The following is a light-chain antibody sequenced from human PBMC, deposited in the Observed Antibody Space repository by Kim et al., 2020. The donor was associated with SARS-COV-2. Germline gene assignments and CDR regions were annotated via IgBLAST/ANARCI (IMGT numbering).Light chain of an antibody. Sequence: SASVGDRVPITGRASQGSSSWLAWYQQKPGKVPKLLIYTASRLDSGVPSRFSGSGSGTEFTLTISSLQPDDFASYYCQQYNTYLSFGQGTKVDIK. CDR2: TAS. CDR1: QGSSSW. CDR3: QQYNTYLS. J-gene: IGKJ1*01. V-gene: IGKV1-5*03.